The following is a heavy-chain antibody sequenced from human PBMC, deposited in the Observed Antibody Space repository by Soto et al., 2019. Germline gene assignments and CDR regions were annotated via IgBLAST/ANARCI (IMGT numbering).Heavy chain of an antibody. Sequence: EVQLVESGGGLVQPGGSLRLSCAASGFTFSSYWMHWVRQAPGKGLVWVSRINSDGSSTSYADSVKGRFTISRDNAKKTLYLHMSSRRAEDTAVYYCARVNRGVTPSFDYWGQGTLVTVSS. CDR2: INSDGSST. D-gene: IGHD3-10*01. CDR1: GFTFSSYW. J-gene: IGHJ4*02. CDR3: ARVNRGVTPSFDY. V-gene: IGHV3-74*01.